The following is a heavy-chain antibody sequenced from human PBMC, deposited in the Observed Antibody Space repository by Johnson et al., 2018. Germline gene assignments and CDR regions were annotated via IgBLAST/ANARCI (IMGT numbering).Heavy chain of an antibody. J-gene: IGHJ4*02. Sequence: VQLVQSGAEVKKPGESLKISCKGSGYRFTNYWIGWVRQMPGKGLEWMGIIYPGDSDPRSSPSFQGQVTISAEKSISTTYLQWSRLKASDTAMYYCARHNTIFGAEEGDDWGQGTLVTVSS. V-gene: IGHV5-51*01. CDR1: GYRFTNYW. D-gene: IGHD3-3*01. CDR2: IYPGDSDP. CDR3: ARHNTIFGAEEGDD.